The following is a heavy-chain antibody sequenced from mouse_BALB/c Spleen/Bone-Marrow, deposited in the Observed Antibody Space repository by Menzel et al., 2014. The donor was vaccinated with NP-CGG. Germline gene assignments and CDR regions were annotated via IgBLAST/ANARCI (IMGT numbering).Heavy chain of an antibody. CDR3: AREARTGAWFAY. D-gene: IGHD4-1*01. CDR1: GYTFTTYT. CDR2: IVPSSGYT. J-gene: IGHJ3*01. Sequence: VKLMESGAELARPGASVKMSCKASGYTFTTYTIQWVKRRPGQGLEWIGYIVPSSGYTDYNQKFKDETSLTADKSSNTAYIQLSSLTSADSAVYYCAREARTGAWFAYWGQGTLVTVSA. V-gene: IGHV1-4*02.